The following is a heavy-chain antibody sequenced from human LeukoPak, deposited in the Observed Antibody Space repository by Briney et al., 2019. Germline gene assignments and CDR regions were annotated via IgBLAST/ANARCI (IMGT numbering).Heavy chain of an antibody. CDR1: GGSISSSSYY. Sequence: SETLSLTCTVSGGSISSSSYYWGWIRQPPGKGLEWIGSIYYSGSTYYNPSLKSRVTISVDTSKNQFSLKLSSVTAADTAVYDCARLSAPGYYYYYMDVWGKGTTVTVSS. D-gene: IGHD6-19*01. CDR3: ARLSAPGYYYYYMDV. CDR2: IYYSGST. J-gene: IGHJ6*03. V-gene: IGHV4-39*07.